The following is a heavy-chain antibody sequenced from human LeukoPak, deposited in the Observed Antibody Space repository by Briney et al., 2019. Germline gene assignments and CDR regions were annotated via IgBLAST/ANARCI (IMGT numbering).Heavy chain of an antibody. V-gene: IGHV4-61*02. Sequence: SQTLSLTCTVSGGSISSGSYYWSWIRQPAGKGLEWIGRIYTSGSTNYNPSLKSRVTMSVDTSKNQFSLKLSSVTAADTAVYYCARVTGGYYYYYYYMDVWGKGTTVTVSS. CDR3: ARVTGGYYYYYYYMDV. J-gene: IGHJ6*03. CDR2: IYTSGST. D-gene: IGHD2-15*01. CDR1: GGSISSGSYY.